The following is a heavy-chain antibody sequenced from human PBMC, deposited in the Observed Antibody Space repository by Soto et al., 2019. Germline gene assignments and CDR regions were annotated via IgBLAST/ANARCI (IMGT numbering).Heavy chain of an antibody. V-gene: IGHV1-8*01. Sequence: GASAKVSCKTSGYTFTEYDINWVRQAPGQGLEYMGWVSPENRNAGYAPQFRGRVSMTADTSINTVYLELTTLTYEDTAVYYCEVTTGYWGQGTMVTVLL. CDR1: GYTFTEYD. D-gene: IGHD4-17*01. J-gene: IGHJ4*02. CDR2: VSPENRNA. CDR3: EVTTGY.